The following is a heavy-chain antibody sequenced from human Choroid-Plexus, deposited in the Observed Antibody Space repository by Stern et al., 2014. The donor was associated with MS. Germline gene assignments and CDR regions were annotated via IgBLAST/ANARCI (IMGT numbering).Heavy chain of an antibody. CDR3: ARDQRGITIFGVVTDYYYLGMDV. CDR2: INPNTGGT. Sequence: VQLVQSGAEVKKLGASVKVSCKTSGYIFTGYYIHWVRQAPGQGLEWMALINPNTGGTKYAQKFQGRVTMSRDTSISTAYVELSSLTSDDTAVYYCARDQRGITIFGVVTDYYYLGMDVWGQGTTVTVSS. D-gene: IGHD3-3*01. CDR1: GYIFTGYY. V-gene: IGHV1-2*02. J-gene: IGHJ6*02.